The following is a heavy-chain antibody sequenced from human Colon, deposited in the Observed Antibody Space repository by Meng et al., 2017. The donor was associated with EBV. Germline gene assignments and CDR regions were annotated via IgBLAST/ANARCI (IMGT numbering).Heavy chain of an antibody. CDR3: ASSDYYGSGSYYP. D-gene: IGHD3-10*01. V-gene: IGHV4-4*02. CDR2: IFHSGST. CDR1: GGSISMKSW. J-gene: IGHJ5*02. Sequence: QVQLQESVPGLVKPSRTLSINRAVSGGSISMKSWWRWVRQPPGKGLEWIGEIFHSGSTKHNPSLKSRVTMSMDKSKNQFSLRLSSVTAADTAVYYCASSDYYGSGSYYPWGQGTLVTVSS.